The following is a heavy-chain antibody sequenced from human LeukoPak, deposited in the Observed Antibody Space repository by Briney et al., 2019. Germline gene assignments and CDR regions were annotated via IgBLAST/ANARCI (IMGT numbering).Heavy chain of an antibody. CDR1: GFAFSNYW. V-gene: IGHV3-74*01. J-gene: IGHJ4*02. Sequence: GGSLRLSCAASGFAFSNYWMHWVRQAPGKGLVLVSRINSGGSSTSYADSVKGRFTISRDNAKNTLYLQMNSLRAEDTAVYYCARENPPGLPKKALHWGQGTLVTVSS. CDR3: ARENPPGLPKKALH. CDR2: INSGGSST.